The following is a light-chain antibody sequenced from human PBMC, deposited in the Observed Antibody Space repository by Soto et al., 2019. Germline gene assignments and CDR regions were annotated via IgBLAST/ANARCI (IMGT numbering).Light chain of an antibody. CDR3: QQRSNWPPYT. CDR2: DAS. CDR1: QSVSSY. V-gene: IGKV3-11*01. Sequence: EIVLTQSPATLSLSPGERATLSCRASQSVSSYLAWYQQKPGQAPMLLIYDASIRATGIPARFSGSGSGTDFPLTSSRLEPEDFAVYYGQQRSNWPPYTFGQGTKLVIK. J-gene: IGKJ2*01.